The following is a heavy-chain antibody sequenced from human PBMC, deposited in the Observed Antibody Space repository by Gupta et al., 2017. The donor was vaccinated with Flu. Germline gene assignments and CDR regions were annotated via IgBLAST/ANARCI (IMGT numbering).Heavy chain of an antibody. Sequence: QVQLQQWGAGLLKPSETLSLTCAGYGGAFSGYYWSWIRQSPGKGLEWIGDVHHSGSTSYNPSLKSRVTISLDTAKNQFSLRLRSVTVADTAVYYCARGRRGMDIWGQGTTATVSS. J-gene: IGHJ6*02. CDR1: GGAFSGYY. CDR3: ARGRRGMDI. CDR2: VHHSGST. V-gene: IGHV4-34*01.